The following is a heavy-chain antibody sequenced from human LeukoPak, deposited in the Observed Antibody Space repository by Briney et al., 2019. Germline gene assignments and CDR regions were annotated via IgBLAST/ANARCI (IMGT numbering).Heavy chain of an antibody. CDR3: ARGGGSYGSEADY. J-gene: IGHJ4*02. V-gene: IGHV1-8*02. CDR2: MNPNSGNT. D-gene: IGHD5-18*01. Sequence: ASVKVSCKASGYTFTGYYMHWVRQATGQGVEWMGWMNPNSGNTGYAQKFQGRVTMTRNTSISTAYMELSSLRSEDTAVYYCARGGGSYGSEADYWGQGTLVTVSS. CDR1: GYTFTGYY.